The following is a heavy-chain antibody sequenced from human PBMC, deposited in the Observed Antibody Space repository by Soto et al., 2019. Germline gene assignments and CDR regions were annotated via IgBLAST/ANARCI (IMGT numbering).Heavy chain of an antibody. Sequence: EVQLVESGGGLVQPGGSLRLSCAASGFTFSSYAMHWVRQAPGKGLEYVSAISSNGGSTYYANSVKGRFTISRDNSKNTLYLQMGSLRAEDMALYYCARQGRAVSASYFDYWGQGTLVTVSS. J-gene: IGHJ4*02. CDR1: GFTFSSYA. CDR2: ISSNGGST. V-gene: IGHV3-64*01. D-gene: IGHD3-10*01. CDR3: ARQGRAVSASYFDY.